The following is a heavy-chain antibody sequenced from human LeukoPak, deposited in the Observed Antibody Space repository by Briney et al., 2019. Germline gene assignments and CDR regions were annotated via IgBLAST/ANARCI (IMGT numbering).Heavy chain of an antibody. D-gene: IGHD3-16*01. V-gene: IGHV1-69*05. J-gene: IGHJ4*02. CDR2: IIPIFGTA. Sequence: ASVKVSCKASGGTFSSYAISWVRQAPGQGLEWMGGIIPIFGTANYAQKFQGRVTITTDESTSTAYMELSSLRSEDTAVYYCARVGGAGGSGNYFDYWGQGTLVTVSS. CDR3: ARVGGAGGSGNYFDY. CDR1: GGTFSSYA.